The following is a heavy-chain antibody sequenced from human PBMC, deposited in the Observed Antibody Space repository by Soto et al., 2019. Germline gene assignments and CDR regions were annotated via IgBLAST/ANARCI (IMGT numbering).Heavy chain of an antibody. J-gene: IGHJ5*02. D-gene: IGHD6-19*01. Sequence: EVQLLESGGGLVQPGGSLRLSCAASEFTFSSYAMSWVRQAPGKGLEWVSAITGSGDTTYYADSVRGWFTISRDNSKNTLYMKMNSLRAEDTAVYYCAKNRDTGVAGTSCWFGPWGQGTLVTVSS. CDR2: ITGSGDTT. V-gene: IGHV3-23*01. CDR3: AKNRDTGVAGTSCWFGP. CDR1: EFTFSSYA.